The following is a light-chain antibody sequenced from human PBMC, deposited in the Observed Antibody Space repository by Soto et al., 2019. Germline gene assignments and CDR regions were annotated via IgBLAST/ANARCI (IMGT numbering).Light chain of an antibody. CDR3: QQYGASPWT. V-gene: IGKV3-20*01. CDR2: AAS. Sequence: EIVLTQSPGTLSLSPGERATLSCRASQSVSNNYLAWYQQKPGQAPRLLIYAASNRAAGIPDRFSGSGSGSDFTLTISRLEPEDFAVYYCQQYGASPWTFGQGSKEEIK. CDR1: QSVSNNY. J-gene: IGKJ1*01.